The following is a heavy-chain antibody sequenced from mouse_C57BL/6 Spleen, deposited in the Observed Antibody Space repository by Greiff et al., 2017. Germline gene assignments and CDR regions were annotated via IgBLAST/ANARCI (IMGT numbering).Heavy chain of an antibody. CDR3: TAYYAMDY. J-gene: IGHJ4*01. CDR2: IHPNSRST. D-gene: IGHD6-1*01. Sequence: QVQLQQPGAELVKPGASVKLSCKASGYTFTSYWMHWVKQRPGQGLEWIGMIHPNSRSTNYNEKFKSKATLTVDKSSSTAYMQRSSLTSEDAAVYYCTAYYAMDYWGQGTSVTVSS. V-gene: IGHV1-64*01. CDR1: GYTFTSYW.